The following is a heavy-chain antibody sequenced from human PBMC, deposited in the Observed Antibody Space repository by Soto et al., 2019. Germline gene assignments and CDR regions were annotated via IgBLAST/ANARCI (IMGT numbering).Heavy chain of an antibody. CDR2: IIPLFGKP. CDR1: GGIFSNYG. J-gene: IGHJ5*02. CDR3: ALFESDDDVWGSFRS. Sequence: SVKVSCKASGGIFSNYGFSWVRQAPGQGLEWMGGIIPLFGKPSYAQKFQGRLIISSYASTNRAYLDLYSLTTEDAGIYYCALFESDDDVWGSFRSWGQGTPVTVS. V-gene: IGHV1-69*13. D-gene: IGHD3-16*01.